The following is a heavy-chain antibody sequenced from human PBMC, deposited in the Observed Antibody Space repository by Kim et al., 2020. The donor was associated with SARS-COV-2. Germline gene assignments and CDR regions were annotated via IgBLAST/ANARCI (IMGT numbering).Heavy chain of an antibody. J-gene: IGHJ4*02. V-gene: IGHV4-34*01. D-gene: IGHD3-22*01. CDR2: INHSGST. Sequence: SETLSLTCAVYGGSFSGYYWSWIRQPPGKGLEWIGEINHSGSTNYNPSLKSRVTISVDTSKNQFSLKLSSVTAADTAVYYCARGYDSSGQWGYWGQGTLVTVSS. CDR3: ARGYDSSGQWGY. CDR1: GGSFSGYY.